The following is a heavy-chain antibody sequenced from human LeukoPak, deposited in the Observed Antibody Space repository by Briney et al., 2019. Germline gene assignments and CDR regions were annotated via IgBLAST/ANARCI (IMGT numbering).Heavy chain of an antibody. Sequence: GGSLRLSCAASGFTLSSYAMSWVRQAPGKGLEWVSAISGSGGSTYYADSVKGRFTISRDNSKNTLYLQMNSLRAEDTAVYYCAKDQVDIVVLDPWGQGTLVTVSS. J-gene: IGHJ5*02. V-gene: IGHV3-23*01. CDR2: ISGSGGST. CDR1: GFTLSSYA. D-gene: IGHD2-15*01. CDR3: AKDQVDIVVLDP.